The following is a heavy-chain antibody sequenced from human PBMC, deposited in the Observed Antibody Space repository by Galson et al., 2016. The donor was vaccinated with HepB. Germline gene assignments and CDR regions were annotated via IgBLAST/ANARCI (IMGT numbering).Heavy chain of an antibody. D-gene: IGHD1-20*01. V-gene: IGHV3-30*09. J-gene: IGHJ4*02. CDR3: AGGAINWNPSQYYFDF. CDR1: GFTFRDFV. CDR2: VSHDGKDK. Sequence: SLRLSCAASGFTFRDFVMHWVRLSPGKGLEWVALVSHDGKDKYYSDSVKGRFAISRDNSKNIVYLRMNNPKPDDTAMYFCAGGAINWNPSQYYFDFWGQGALVTVSS.